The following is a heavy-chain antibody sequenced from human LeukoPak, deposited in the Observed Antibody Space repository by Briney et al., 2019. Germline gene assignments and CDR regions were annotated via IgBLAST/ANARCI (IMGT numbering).Heavy chain of an antibody. D-gene: IGHD3-9*01. CDR1: GGSFGGYY. Sequence: SETLSLTCAVYGGSFGGYYWSWIRQPPGKGLEWIGEINHSGSTNYNPSLKSRVTISVDTSKNQFSLKLSSVTAADTAVYYCAIMTGPFDPWGQGTLVTVSS. CDR3: AIMTGPFDP. J-gene: IGHJ5*02. V-gene: IGHV4-34*01. CDR2: INHSGST.